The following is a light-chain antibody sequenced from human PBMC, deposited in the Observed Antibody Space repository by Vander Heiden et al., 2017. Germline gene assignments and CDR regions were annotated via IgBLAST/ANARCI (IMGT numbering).Light chain of an antibody. Sequence: QSALTQPASVSGSPGQSITISCTGTSSDVGNFNLVTWCQQHPGKAPKLMIYEASKRPARVPDRFSGSKSDNTASLTISGLQAEDEADYYCSSYVGSTTFVIFGGGTKLTVL. V-gene: IGLV2-23*02. CDR1: SSDVGNFNL. J-gene: IGLJ2*01. CDR2: EAS. CDR3: SSYVGSTTFVI.